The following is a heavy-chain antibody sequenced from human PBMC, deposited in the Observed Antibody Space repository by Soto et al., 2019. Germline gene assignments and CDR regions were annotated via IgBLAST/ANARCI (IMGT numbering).Heavy chain of an antibody. CDR2: ISYDGSNK. J-gene: IGHJ4*02. D-gene: IGHD3-10*01. CDR1: GFTFSSYG. CDR3: AKDYRFGEPPHY. V-gene: IGHV3-30*18. Sequence: GGSLRLSCAASGFTFSSYGMHWVRQAPGKGLEWVAVISYDGSNKYYADSVKGRFTISRDNSKNTLYLQMNSLRAEDTAVYYCAKDYRFGEPPHYRGQGTLVTVSS.